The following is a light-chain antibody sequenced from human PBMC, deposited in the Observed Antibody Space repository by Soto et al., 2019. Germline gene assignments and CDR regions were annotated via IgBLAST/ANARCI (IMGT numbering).Light chain of an antibody. V-gene: IGKV1-39*01. CDR3: QQTYTTPYT. J-gene: IGKJ2*01. Sequence: DIQMTQSPSSLSASVGDRVTLACRASQGISNYLNWYQQKPGKAPKLLMYAASNLQSGVPSRFSGSGSGTYFPLTISSLQPEDSATYTCQQTYTTPYTFGQGTKLEIK. CDR2: AAS. CDR1: QGISNY.